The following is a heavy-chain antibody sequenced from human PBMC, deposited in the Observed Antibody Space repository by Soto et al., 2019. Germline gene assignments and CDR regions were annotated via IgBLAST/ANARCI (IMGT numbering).Heavy chain of an antibody. Sequence: TSETLSLTCAVSGGSISSGGYSWSWIRQPPGKGLEWIGYIYHSGSTYYNPSLKSRVTISVDRSKNQFSLKLSSVTAADTAVYYCATRALTYSSSWTNGMDVWGQGTTVTVSS. D-gene: IGHD6-13*01. CDR3: ATRALTYSSSWTNGMDV. CDR1: GGSISSGGYS. CDR2: IYHSGST. J-gene: IGHJ6*02. V-gene: IGHV4-30-2*01.